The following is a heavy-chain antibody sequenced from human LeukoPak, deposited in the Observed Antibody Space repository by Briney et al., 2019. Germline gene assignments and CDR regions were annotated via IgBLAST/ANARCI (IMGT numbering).Heavy chain of an antibody. V-gene: IGHV3-21*06. CDR2: ISSESSYI. J-gene: IGHJ6*03. CDR3: ARDTRRDSPANHYYYYYMDV. Sequence: PGGSLRLSCTASGFTFSIYSMNWVRQAPGKGLEWISCISSESSYIYYADSVQGRFTISRDNAKSSLYLEMNSLRADDTAVYYCARDTRRDSPANHYYYYYMDVWGKGTTVTVSS. D-gene: IGHD1-14*01. CDR1: GFTFSIYS.